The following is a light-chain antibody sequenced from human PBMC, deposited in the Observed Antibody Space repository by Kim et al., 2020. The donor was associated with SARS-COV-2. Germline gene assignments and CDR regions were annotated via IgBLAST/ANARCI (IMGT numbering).Light chain of an antibody. CDR3: LQHNSYPLT. J-gene: IGKJ4*01. CDR1: QRISNY. Sequence: SVGDRVTITCRASQRISNYIAWCQQKPGKVPKRLIYAASSVQSGVPARFSGSGSGTEFTLTISSLQPEDFATYYCLQHNSYPLTFGGGTKVDIK. V-gene: IGKV1-17*03. CDR2: AAS.